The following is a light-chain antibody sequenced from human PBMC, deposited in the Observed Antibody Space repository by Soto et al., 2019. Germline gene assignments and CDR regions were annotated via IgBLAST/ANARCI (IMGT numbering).Light chain of an antibody. CDR1: QSISTY. V-gene: IGKV1-39*01. Sequence: DIQMTQSPSSLSASVGDRVTITCRASQSISTYLSWYQQEPGKAPKLLIYAASSLQSGVPSRFSGSGSGTDLTLTISSLQPEYFATYYCQQHYNTPGTFGQGTMVEIK. J-gene: IGKJ1*01. CDR2: AAS. CDR3: QQHYNTPGT.